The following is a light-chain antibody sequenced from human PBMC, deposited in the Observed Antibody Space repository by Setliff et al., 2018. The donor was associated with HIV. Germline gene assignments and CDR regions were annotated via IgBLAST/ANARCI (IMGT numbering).Light chain of an antibody. V-gene: IGKV3-20*01. CDR2: GAS. CDR3: QQYYNIPQT. J-gene: IGKJ1*01. Sequence: EIVLTQSPGTLSLSPGERASLSCRASQGIRNNYLAWYQQKPGQAPRLLIYGASSRATGIPDRFSGSGSGTDFTLTISSLQAEDVAVYYCQQYYNIPQTFGQGTKVDIK. CDR1: QGIRNNY.